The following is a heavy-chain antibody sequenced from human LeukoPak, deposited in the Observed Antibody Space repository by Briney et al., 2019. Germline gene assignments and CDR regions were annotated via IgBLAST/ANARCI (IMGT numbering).Heavy chain of an antibody. CDR3: ARGHWFHYYFDY. V-gene: IGHV4-34*01. Sequence: SETLSLTCAVYGVSFSDYYWSWVRQPPGKGLEWIGEINHSGSTNYNPSLKSRVTISVDTSKNQFSLKLSSVTAADTAVYYCARGHWFHYYFDYWGQGTLVTVSS. CDR2: INHSGST. J-gene: IGHJ4*02. D-gene: IGHD3-9*01. CDR1: GVSFSDYY.